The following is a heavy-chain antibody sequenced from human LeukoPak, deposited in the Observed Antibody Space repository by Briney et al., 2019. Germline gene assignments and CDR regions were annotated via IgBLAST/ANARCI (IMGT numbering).Heavy chain of an antibody. J-gene: IGHJ5*02. CDR2: INHSGST. CDR3: AREYRGWLQLKQSGPFDP. CDR1: GGSFSGYY. Sequence: PSETLSLTCAVYGGSFSGYYWSWIRQPPGKGLEWIGEINHSGSTNYNPSLKSRVTISVDTSKNQFSLKLSSVTAADTAVYYCAREYRGWLQLKQSGPFDPWGQGTLVTVSS. V-gene: IGHV4-34*01. D-gene: IGHD5-24*01.